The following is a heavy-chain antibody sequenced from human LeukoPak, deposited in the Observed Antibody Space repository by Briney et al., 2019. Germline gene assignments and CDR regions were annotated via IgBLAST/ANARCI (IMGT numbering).Heavy chain of an antibody. CDR3: AKVPYSDYGSGRPPFMDA. V-gene: IGHV3-13*01. D-gene: IGHD3-10*01. CDR2: IGTAGDT. CDR1: GFTFSSYD. J-gene: IGHJ6*02. Sequence: GGSLRLSCAASGFTFSSYDMHWVRQATGKGLEWVSAIGTAGDTYYADSVKGRFTISRDNSRNTLYLQMNSLRAEDAAVYYCAKVPYSDYGSGRPPFMDAWGQGTTVAISS.